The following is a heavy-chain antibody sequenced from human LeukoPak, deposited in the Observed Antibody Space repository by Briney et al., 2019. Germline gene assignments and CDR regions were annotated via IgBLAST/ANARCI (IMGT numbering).Heavy chain of an antibody. CDR2: IYYSGTT. D-gene: IGHD6-19*01. Sequence: SETLSLTCTVSGGSISSYYWSWIRQPPGKGLEWIWYIYYSGTTKYNPSLKSRVTISVDTSKNQFSLKLSSVTAADTAVYYCARDRLAVAGNYYYYGLDVWGQGTTVTVSS. CDR1: GGSISSYY. J-gene: IGHJ6*02. CDR3: ARDRLAVAGNYYYYGLDV. V-gene: IGHV4-59*01.